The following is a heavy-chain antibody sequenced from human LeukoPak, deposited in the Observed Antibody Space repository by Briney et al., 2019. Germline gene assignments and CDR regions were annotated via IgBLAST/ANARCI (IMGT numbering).Heavy chain of an antibody. J-gene: IGHJ3*02. CDR3: ARGWGDCAMINCYTGGDVFDI. CDR2: ISAYNGNT. Sequence: ASVKVSCKASGYTFTSYGISWVRQAPGQGLEWMGWISAYNGNTNYAQKLQGRVTMTTDTSTSTAYMELRSLRSDDTAVYYCARGWGDCAMINCYTGGDVFDIWGQGTMVTVSS. CDR1: GYTFTSYG. D-gene: IGHD2-8*01. V-gene: IGHV1-18*01.